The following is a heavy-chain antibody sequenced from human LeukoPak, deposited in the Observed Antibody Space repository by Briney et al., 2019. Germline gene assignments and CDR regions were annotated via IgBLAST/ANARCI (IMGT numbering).Heavy chain of an antibody. CDR2: IHTDGSST. V-gene: IGHV3-74*01. D-gene: IGHD3-10*01. J-gene: IGHJ4*02. CDR1: GFTFSSYW. Sequence: GGSLRLSCAASGFTFSSYWMHWVRQAPGKGLVWVSRIHTDGSSTSYADSVKGRFTISRDNAKNSLYLQMNSLRAEDTAVYYCARISGSGSYDYWGQGTLATVSS. CDR3: ARISGSGSYDY.